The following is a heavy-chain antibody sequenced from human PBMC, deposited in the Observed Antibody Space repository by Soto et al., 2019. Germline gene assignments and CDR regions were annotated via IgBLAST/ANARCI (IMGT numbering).Heavy chain of an antibody. CDR3: AYGDYVGNWFDP. J-gene: IGHJ5*02. CDR1: GFSVSTSGVG. Sequence: QITLKESGPTLVKPTQTLTLTCTFSGFSVSTSGVGVGWIRQPPGKALEWLALIYWDDDKRYSPSLESRLTITKDTSKNQVVLTMTNMDPVDTATYYCAYGDYVGNWFDPWGQGTLVTVSS. D-gene: IGHD4-17*01. V-gene: IGHV2-5*02. CDR2: IYWDDDK.